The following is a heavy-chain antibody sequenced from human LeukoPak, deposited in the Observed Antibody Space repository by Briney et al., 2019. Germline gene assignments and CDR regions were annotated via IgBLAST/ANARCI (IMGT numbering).Heavy chain of an antibody. CDR1: GYTFTSYD. Sequence: ASVKVSCKASGYTFTSYDINWVRQAPGQGLEWMGWISAYNGNTNYAQKLQGRVTMTTDTSTSTAYMELRSLRSEDTAVYYCARDWDMITFGGAKDYWGQGTLVTVSS. V-gene: IGHV1-18*01. D-gene: IGHD3-16*01. CDR3: ARDWDMITFGGAKDY. J-gene: IGHJ4*02. CDR2: ISAYNGNT.